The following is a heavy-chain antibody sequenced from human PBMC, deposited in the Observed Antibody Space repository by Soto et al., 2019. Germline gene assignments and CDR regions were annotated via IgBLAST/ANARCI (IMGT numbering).Heavy chain of an antibody. CDR3: ARVIRGAYYNSPFDT. Sequence: ASVNVSCKASGYTFTGYFMHWVRQAPGQGLEWMGWINPYSGGADYAQSFQGRVTMTRDTSISTVYMELSRLRFDDTAVYYCARVIRGAYYNSPFDTWGLGTVVT. J-gene: IGHJ4*02. D-gene: IGHD3-10*01. CDR2: INPYSGGA. V-gene: IGHV1-2*02. CDR1: GYTFTGYF.